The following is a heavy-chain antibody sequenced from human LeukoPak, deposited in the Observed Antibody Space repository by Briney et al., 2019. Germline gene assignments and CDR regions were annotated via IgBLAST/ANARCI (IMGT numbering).Heavy chain of an antibody. V-gene: IGHV4-4*02. Sequence: PSETLSLTCTVSGGSISSGGYFWSWVRQPPGKGLEWIGEMYHSGSTNYNPSLKSRVITSVDKSNNQFSLKLTSVTAADTAVYYCARVYCSDGTCYFDYWGQGTLVTVSS. CDR1: GGSISSGGYF. CDR3: ARVYCSDGTCYFDY. D-gene: IGHD2-15*01. CDR2: MYHSGST. J-gene: IGHJ4*02.